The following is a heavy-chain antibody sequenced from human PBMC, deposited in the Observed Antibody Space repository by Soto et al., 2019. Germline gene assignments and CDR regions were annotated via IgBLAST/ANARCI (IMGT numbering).Heavy chain of an antibody. CDR3: ARHPSVAGPFDY. CDR1: GYSFTSYW. Sequence: GGSLRLSCKGSGYSFTSYWIDWVRQMPGKGLEWMGIIYPGDSDTRYSPSFQGQVTISADKSISTAYLQWSSLKASDTAMYYCARHPSVAGPFDYWGQGTLVTVSS. CDR2: IYPGDSDT. J-gene: IGHJ4*02. V-gene: IGHV5-51*01. D-gene: IGHD6-19*01.